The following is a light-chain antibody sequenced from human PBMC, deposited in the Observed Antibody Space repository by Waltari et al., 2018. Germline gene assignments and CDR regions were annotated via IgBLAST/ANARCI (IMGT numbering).Light chain of an antibody. Sequence: DIQMTQSPSSLSASVGDRVTIACRASQSISPSLNWYQQKPGKAPNLLIYAASSLQSGVPSRFSGSGSGTDFTLTISSLQPEDFATYYCQQTYSTPFTFGPGTKVEIK. V-gene: IGKV1-39*01. CDR3: QQTYSTPFT. J-gene: IGKJ3*01. CDR1: QSISPS. CDR2: AAS.